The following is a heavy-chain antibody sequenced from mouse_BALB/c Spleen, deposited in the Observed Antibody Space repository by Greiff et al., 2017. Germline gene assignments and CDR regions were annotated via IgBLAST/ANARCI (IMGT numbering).Heavy chain of an antibody. J-gene: IGHJ1*01. CDR2: ISSGGSYT. CDR3: ARLRDGNYVGYFDV. V-gene: IGHV5-9-3*01. CDR1: GFTFSSYA. Sequence: EVQVVESGGGLVKPGGSLKLSCAASGFTFSSYAMSWVRQTPEKRLEWVATISSGGSYTYYPDSVKGRFTISRDNAKNTLYLQMSSLRSEDTAMYYCARLRDGNYVGYFDVWGAGTTVTVSS. D-gene: IGHD2-1*01.